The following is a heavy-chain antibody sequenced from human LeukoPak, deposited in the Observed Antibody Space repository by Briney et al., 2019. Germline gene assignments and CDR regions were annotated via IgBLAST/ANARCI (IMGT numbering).Heavy chain of an antibody. J-gene: IGHJ3*02. CDR1: GFIFSTYW. CDR3: AGNYGDLDAFDI. D-gene: IGHD4-17*01. Sequence: GGSLRLSCAASGFIFSTYWMSWVRQAPEKVLEWVANIKQDGSEKYYVEYVRGRFTISRDNAKNSLYLQMNSLRVEDTAVYYCAGNYGDLDAFDIWGQGTMVTVSS. V-gene: IGHV3-7*02. CDR2: IKQDGSEK.